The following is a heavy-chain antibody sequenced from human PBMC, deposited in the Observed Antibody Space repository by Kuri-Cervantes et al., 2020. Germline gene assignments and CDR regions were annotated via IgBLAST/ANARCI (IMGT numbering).Heavy chain of an antibody. V-gene: IGHV3-9*01. Sequence: SLKISCAASGFTFDDYAMHWVRQAPGKGLEWVSGISWNSGSIGYADSVKGRFTISRDNAKNSLYLQMNSLRAEDTAVYYCARDLVYSSGWYVYNWFDPWGQGTLVTVSS. J-gene: IGHJ5*02. CDR2: ISWNSGSI. CDR3: ARDLVYSSGWYVYNWFDP. D-gene: IGHD6-19*01. CDR1: GFTFDDYA.